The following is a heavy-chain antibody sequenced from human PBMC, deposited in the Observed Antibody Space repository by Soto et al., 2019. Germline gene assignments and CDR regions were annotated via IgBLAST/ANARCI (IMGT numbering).Heavy chain of an antibody. V-gene: IGHV1-69*02. CDR2: IIPILGIA. J-gene: IGHJ6*02. CDR1: GGTFSSYT. CDR3: ARGGQGHIDDDYYYYYGMDV. Sequence: QVQLVQSGAEVKKPGSSVKVSCKASGGTFSSYTISWVRQAPGQGLEWMGRIIPILGIANYAQKFQGRVTITADKSTSTAYMELSSLRSEDTAVYYCARGGQGHIDDDYYYYYGMDVWGQGTTVTVSS. D-gene: IGHD2-21*01.